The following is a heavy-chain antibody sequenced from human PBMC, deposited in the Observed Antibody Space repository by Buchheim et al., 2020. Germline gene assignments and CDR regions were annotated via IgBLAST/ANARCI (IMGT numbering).Heavy chain of an antibody. CDR1: GFTFHDHW. V-gene: IGHV3-15*01. Sequence: EVQLVESGGGLVGPGGSLTLSCATSGFTFHDHWMSWIRQAPGKGLEWIARVKSTSAGGTIDYVTSVKGRFVISRDASKNMLFLQMNSLKNEDTAVYYCTTEPRYWGQGTL. CDR2: VKSTSAGGTI. J-gene: IGHJ4*02. D-gene: IGHD3-9*01. CDR3: TTEPRY.